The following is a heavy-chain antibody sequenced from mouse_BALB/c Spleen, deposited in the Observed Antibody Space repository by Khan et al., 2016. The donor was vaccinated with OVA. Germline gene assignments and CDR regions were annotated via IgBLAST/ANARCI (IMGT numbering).Heavy chain of an antibody. D-gene: IGHD1-2*01. CDR1: GYTFTDYY. Sequence: QVQLKESGAELARPGASVKLSCKASGYTFTDYYINWVKQRTGQGLEWIGEISPGSGDTYYNEKFKGKATLTADKSSSTAYMQLSILQSEASAVYFCARRNYFGYTFAYWGQGTLVTVSA. V-gene: IGHV1-77*01. J-gene: IGHJ3*01. CDR3: ARRNYFGYTFAY. CDR2: ISPGSGDT.